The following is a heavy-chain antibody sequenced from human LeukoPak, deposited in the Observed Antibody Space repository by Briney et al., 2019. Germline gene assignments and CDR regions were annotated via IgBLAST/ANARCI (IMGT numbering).Heavy chain of an antibody. CDR2: ISWNSGTI. Sequence: GGSLRLSCAASGFTFDAYAMHWVRQAPGKGLEWVSGISWNSGTIGYADSVKGRFTISRDNAKNSLYLQMNSLRAEDTALYFCAVDLYSCVWYGAFDMWGQGTMVTVST. V-gene: IGHV3-9*01. CDR1: GFTFDAYA. D-gene: IGHD6-19*01. CDR3: AVDLYSCVWYGAFDM. J-gene: IGHJ3*02.